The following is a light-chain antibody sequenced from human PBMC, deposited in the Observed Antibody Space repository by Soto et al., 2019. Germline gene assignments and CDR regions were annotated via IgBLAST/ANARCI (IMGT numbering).Light chain of an antibody. CDR2: DAS. CDR3: QQRGGSPPTWT. Sequence: EIVLTQSPGTLSLSPGERATLSCRASQRISSNSLAWYQQKPGQAPRLLIYDASNRATGIPDRFSGSGSGTDFTLTISRLEPEDFAVYYCQQRGGSPPTWTFGQGTKGEIK. J-gene: IGKJ1*01. CDR1: QRISSNS. V-gene: IGKV3-20*01.